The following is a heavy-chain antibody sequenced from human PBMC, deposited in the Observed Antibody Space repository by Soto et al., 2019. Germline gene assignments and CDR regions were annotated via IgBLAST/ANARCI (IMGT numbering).Heavy chain of an antibody. J-gene: IGHJ4*02. CDR2: IWSDGSEK. CDR1: GFTFSAYG. D-gene: IGHD1-26*01. CDR3: ARDLGEGFREAPVGREVDF. Sequence: QVQLVESGGGVVQPGRSVRLSCAASGFTFSAYGIHWVRQAPGKGLEWVAIIWSDGSEKHYGESVKGRFTVSRDNSKITVYPEMNSLRVDDTAVYYCARDLGEGFREAPVGREVDFWGQGTLVTVAS. V-gene: IGHV3-33*01.